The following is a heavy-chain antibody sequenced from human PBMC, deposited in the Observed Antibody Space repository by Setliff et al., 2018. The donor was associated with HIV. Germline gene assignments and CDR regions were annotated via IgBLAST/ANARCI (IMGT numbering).Heavy chain of an antibody. Sequence: GESLKISCKGSGYTFSSYWIGWVRQMPGKGLEWMGIIYAGDSDTRYSPAFQGQVTISAHRSISTAYLQWSSLKASDTAIYYCATSDFGGNSGHFQHWGQGTLVTVSS. CDR2: IYAGDSDT. D-gene: IGHD2-21*02. J-gene: IGHJ1*01. V-gene: IGHV5-51*01. CDR1: GYTFSSYW. CDR3: ATSDFGGNSGHFQH.